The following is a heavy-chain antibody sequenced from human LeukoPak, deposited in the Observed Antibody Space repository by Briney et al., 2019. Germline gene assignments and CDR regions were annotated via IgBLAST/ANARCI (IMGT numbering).Heavy chain of an antibody. CDR2: IIPIFGTA. J-gene: IGHJ4*02. Sequence: GASVKVSCKASGGTFSSYAISWVRQAPGQGLEWMGRIIPIFGTANYAQKFQGRVTITADESTSTAYMELSSLRSEDTAVYYCARSPQYSGSYSRYWGQGTLVTVSS. CDR3: ARSPQYSGSYSRY. V-gene: IGHV1-69*13. D-gene: IGHD1-26*01. CDR1: GGTFSSYA.